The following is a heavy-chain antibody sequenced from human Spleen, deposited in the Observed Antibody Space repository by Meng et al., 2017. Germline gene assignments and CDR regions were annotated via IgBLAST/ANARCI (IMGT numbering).Heavy chain of an antibody. J-gene: IGHJ3*02. V-gene: IGHV5-51*01. CDR2: IYPGDSES. CDR3: ARHRYSSSNDAFDI. Sequence: GESLKISCEATGYSFSSYWIAWVRQVPGKGLEWMGIIYPGDSESRYSPSLEGQVTMSVDKSSSTAYLQWSSLKTSDTAMYYCARHRYSSSNDAFDIWGQGTMVTVSS. CDR1: GYSFSSYW. D-gene: IGHD6-13*01.